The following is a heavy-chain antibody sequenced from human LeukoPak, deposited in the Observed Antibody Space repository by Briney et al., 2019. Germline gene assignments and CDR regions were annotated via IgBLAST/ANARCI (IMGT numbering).Heavy chain of an antibody. D-gene: IGHD6-6*01. CDR3: ARELIEYSSSSHWFDP. V-gene: IGHV3-7*01. CDR1: GFTFSSYW. CDR2: IKQDGSEK. Sequence: PGGSLRLSCAASGFTFSSYWMSWVRQAPGKGLEWVANIKQDGSEKYYVDSVKGRFTISRDNAKNSLYLQMYSLRAEDTAVYYCARELIEYSSSSHWFDPWGQGTLVTVSS. J-gene: IGHJ5*02.